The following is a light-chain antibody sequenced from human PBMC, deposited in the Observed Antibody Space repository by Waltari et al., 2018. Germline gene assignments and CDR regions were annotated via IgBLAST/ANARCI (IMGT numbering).Light chain of an antibody. CDR3: MQGLEPPYT. CDR1: QSLLRSNGENY. J-gene: IGKJ2*01. Sequence: DIVMTQSPLSLHVTPGEPASISCRSSQSLLRSNGENYLDWYLQKPGQPPQLLIYLGSNRASGVPDRFSGSGSGTDFTLQIDRVAADDVGIYYCMQGLEPPYTFGQGTKLEIK. CDR2: LGS. V-gene: IGKV2-28*01.